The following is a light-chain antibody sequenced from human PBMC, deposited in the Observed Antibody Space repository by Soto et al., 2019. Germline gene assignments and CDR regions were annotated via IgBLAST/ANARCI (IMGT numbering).Light chain of an antibody. J-gene: IGLJ2*01. CDR2: QNN. V-gene: IGLV3-1*01. CDR1: KLGDKY. Sequence: SYELTQPPSVSVSPGQTASITCSGDKLGDKYACWYQQKPGQSPLLVIYQNNKRPSGIPERFSGSNSGNTATLTISGTPAMDEADYYCQAWDSSTANVVFGGGTKLTVL. CDR3: QAWDSSTANVV.